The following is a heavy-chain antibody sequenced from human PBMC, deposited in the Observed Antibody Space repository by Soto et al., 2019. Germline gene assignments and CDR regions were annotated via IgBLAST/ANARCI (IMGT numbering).Heavy chain of an antibody. J-gene: IGHJ4*02. CDR1: GGSINNYY. D-gene: IGHD1-26*01. CDR3: ARGGTYRMFDD. Sequence: SETRSLTCTVPGGSINNYYWSWIRQPPGKGLEWIGYIYYSGNTNYNPSLKSRVTISVDTSKHQFSLKLSSATAADTAVYYCARGGTYRMFDDWGQGTLVTVSS. CDR2: IYYSGNT. V-gene: IGHV4-59*01.